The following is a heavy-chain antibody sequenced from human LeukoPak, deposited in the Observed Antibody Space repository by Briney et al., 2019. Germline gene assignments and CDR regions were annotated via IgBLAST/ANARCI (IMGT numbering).Heavy chain of an antibody. CDR2: ISSSGSTI. CDR1: GFTFSSYE. Sequence: AGGSLRLSCAASGFTFSSYEMNWVRQAPGKGLEWVSYISSSGSTIYYADSVKGRFTISRDNAKNSLYLQMNSLRAEDTAVYYCAKVSDVWGSYRAQDDAFDIWGQGTMVTVPS. D-gene: IGHD3-16*02. CDR3: AKVSDVWGSYRAQDDAFDI. V-gene: IGHV3-48*03. J-gene: IGHJ3*02.